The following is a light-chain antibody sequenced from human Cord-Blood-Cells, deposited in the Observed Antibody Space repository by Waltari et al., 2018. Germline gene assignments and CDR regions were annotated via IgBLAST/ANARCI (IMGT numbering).Light chain of an antibody. CDR2: AAS. Sequence: DIQMTQSPASVSASVGDRVTITCRARQSISSYLNWYQQKPGKAPKLLIYAASSLQSGVPSRFSGSGSGTDFTLTISSLQPEDFATYYCQQSYSTPWTFGQGTKVEIK. J-gene: IGKJ1*01. CDR1: QSISSY. CDR3: QQSYSTPWT. V-gene: IGKV1-39*01.